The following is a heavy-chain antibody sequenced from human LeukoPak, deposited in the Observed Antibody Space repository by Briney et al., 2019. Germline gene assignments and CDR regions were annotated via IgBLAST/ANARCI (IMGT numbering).Heavy chain of an antibody. CDR2: IYPGDSDT. J-gene: IGHJ5*02. CDR1: GFSFTSYW. D-gene: IGHD3-10*01. CDR3: ARLGSLWFDNWFDP. Sequence: GESLKISCKGSGFSFTSYWISWVRQTPGKGLEWMGIIYPGDSDTRYSPSFQGQVTISADKSISTAYLQWSSLKASDTAMYYCARLGSLWFDNWFDPWGQGTLVTVSS. V-gene: IGHV5-51*01.